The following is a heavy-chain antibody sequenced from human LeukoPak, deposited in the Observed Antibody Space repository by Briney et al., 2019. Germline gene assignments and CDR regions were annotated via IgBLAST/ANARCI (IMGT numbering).Heavy chain of an antibody. Sequence: ASVKVSCKASGYTFINFDLTWVRQAPGQGLEWMGCINTNTGHPTYAQGFTGRFVFSLDISVTTAYLQISSLKAEDTAVYYCARAYYHGSGGYPNWFDPWGQGTLVTVSS. CDR2: INTNTGHP. J-gene: IGHJ5*02. CDR3: ARAYYHGSGGYPNWFDP. V-gene: IGHV7-4-1*02. D-gene: IGHD3-22*01. CDR1: GYTFINFD.